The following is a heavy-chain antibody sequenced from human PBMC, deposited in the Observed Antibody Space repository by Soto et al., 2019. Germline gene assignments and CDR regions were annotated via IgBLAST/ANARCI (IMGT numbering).Heavy chain of an antibody. D-gene: IGHD6-19*01. CDR1: GFTFSNYA. CDR2: ISGSGDST. V-gene: IGHV3-23*01. CDR3: AKSTIVAAGTGPFDL. J-gene: IGHJ3*01. Sequence: RLSCVASGFTFSNYAMNWVRQAPGKGLEWVSSISGSGDSTNYADSVKGRFSISRDNFRNTLYLQMDSLRVEDTAVYYCAKSTIVAAGTGPFDLWGQGTMVTVSS.